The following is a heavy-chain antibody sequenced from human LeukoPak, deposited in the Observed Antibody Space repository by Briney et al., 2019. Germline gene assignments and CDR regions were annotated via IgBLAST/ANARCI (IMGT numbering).Heavy chain of an antibody. CDR2: IYYSGST. V-gene: IGHV4-39*01. J-gene: IGHJ4*02. CDR1: GGSIRSSSYY. D-gene: IGHD1-26*01. CDR3: ARHSSGAVNNDFDY. Sequence: SETLSLTCTVSGGSIRSSSYYWGWVRQPPGKGLVWMGSIYYSGSTYYNPSLKSRVTISVDTSKNQFSLKLSSVTAADTAVYYCARHSSGAVNNDFDYWGQGTLVTVSS.